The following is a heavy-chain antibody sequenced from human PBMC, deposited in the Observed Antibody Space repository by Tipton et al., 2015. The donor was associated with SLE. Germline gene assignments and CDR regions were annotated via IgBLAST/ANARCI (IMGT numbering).Heavy chain of an antibody. CDR2: ISSSGSTI. D-gene: IGHD1-7*01. V-gene: IGHV3-48*03. Sequence: SLRLSCAASGFTFSSYEMNWVRQAPGKGLEWVSYISSSGSTIYYADSVKGRFTISRDNAKNSLYLQMNSLRAEDTAVYYCARDIGDWNYFCFDYWGQGTLVTVSS. CDR1: GFTFSSYE. J-gene: IGHJ4*02. CDR3: ARDIGDWNYFCFDY.